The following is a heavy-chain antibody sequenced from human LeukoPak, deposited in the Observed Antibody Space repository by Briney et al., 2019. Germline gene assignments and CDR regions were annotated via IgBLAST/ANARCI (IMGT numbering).Heavy chain of an antibody. J-gene: IGHJ4*02. D-gene: IGHD6-13*01. CDR2: IKPDGSET. CDR3: GGFGYEAAVDL. Sequence: GGSLRLSCAASGLTYSTYLMTWVRQAPGKGLEWVANIKPDGSETYYVDPVKGRFTISRDNAKNLLYLQMNSLRGEDTAVYYCGGFGYEAAVDLWGQGTLVTVSS. V-gene: IGHV3-7*01. CDR1: GLTYSTYL.